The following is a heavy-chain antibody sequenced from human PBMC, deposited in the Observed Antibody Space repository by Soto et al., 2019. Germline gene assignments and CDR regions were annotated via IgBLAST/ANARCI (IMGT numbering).Heavy chain of an antibody. Sequence: LRLSCAASGFTFSSYAMSWVRQAPGKGLEWVSAISGSGGSTYYADSVKGRFTISRDNSKNTLYLQMNSLRAEDTAVYYCAKDRSAARFYYYYGMDVWGQGTTVTVSS. CDR1: GFTFSSYA. J-gene: IGHJ6*02. V-gene: IGHV3-23*01. CDR3: AKDRSAARFYYYYGMDV. CDR2: ISGSGGST. D-gene: IGHD2-2*01.